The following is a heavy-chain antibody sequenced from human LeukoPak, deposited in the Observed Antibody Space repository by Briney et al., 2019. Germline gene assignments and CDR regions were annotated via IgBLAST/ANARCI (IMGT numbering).Heavy chain of an antibody. Sequence: GGSLRLSCAASGFTFSNWSRIWVRQVPGKGLEWVSFISSSGSDIQYADSVKGRFTISRDNAKKSLYLQMNSLRAEDTAVYYCAKSNGYGLVDIWGQGTMVTVSS. CDR2: ISSSGSDI. J-gene: IGHJ3*02. CDR1: GFTFSNWS. V-gene: IGHV3-21*01. D-gene: IGHD3-10*01. CDR3: AKSNGYGLVDI.